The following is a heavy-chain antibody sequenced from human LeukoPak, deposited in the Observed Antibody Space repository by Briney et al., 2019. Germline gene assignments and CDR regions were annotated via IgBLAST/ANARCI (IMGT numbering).Heavy chain of an antibody. Sequence: SETLSLTCTVSGGSISSYYWSWIRQPAGKGLEWFGRIYTSGSTNYNPSLKSRVTMSVDTSKNQFSLKLSSVTAADTAVYYCARDITSTYLSYYYYYGMDVWGQGTTVTVSS. CDR2: IYTSGST. CDR1: GGSISSYY. J-gene: IGHJ6*02. CDR3: ARDITSTYLSYYYYYGMDV. D-gene: IGHD5/OR15-5a*01. V-gene: IGHV4-4*07.